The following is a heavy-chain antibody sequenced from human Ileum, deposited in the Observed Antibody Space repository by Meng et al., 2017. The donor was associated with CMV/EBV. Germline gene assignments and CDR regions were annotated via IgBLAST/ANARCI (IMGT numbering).Heavy chain of an antibody. CDR3: ARDRAVNL. V-gene: IGHV4-4*02. CDR1: GGSISSDNW. Sequence: LSLTCPVSGGSISSDNWWSWVRQPPGKGLEWIGEIYHTGSTHYNPSLKSRVIISIDTSKNQISLKVTSVTAADTAMYYCARDRAVNLWGQGTMVTVSS. CDR2: IYHTGST. D-gene: IGHD6-19*01. J-gene: IGHJ3*01.